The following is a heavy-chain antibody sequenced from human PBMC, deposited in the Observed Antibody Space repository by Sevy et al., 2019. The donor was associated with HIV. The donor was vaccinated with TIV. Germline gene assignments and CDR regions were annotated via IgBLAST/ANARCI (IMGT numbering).Heavy chain of an antibody. CDR3: ARHAMITVTTAHFDY. V-gene: IGHV4-39*01. Sequence: SETLSLSCTVSDDSITSRIDSWGWVRQPPAKRLEWIGTINYNGRTYYDPSLRRRVTMSVDTSKNKFSLRLNSVTAADTAVYYCARHAMITVTTAHFDYWGQGTLVTVSS. CDR2: INYNGRT. CDR1: DDSITSRIDS. J-gene: IGHJ4*02. D-gene: IGHD4-17*01.